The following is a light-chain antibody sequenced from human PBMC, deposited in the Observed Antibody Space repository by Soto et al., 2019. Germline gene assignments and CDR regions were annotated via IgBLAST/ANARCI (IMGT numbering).Light chain of an antibody. V-gene: IGKV3-20*01. CDR2: GAS. J-gene: IGKJ1*01. CDR1: QSVSSN. CDR3: QQFGSSPRT. Sequence: DIVMTQSPATLSVSPGERATLSCRAGQSVSSNLAWYQQKPGQAPRLLIYGASSRATGIPDRFSGSGSGTDFTLTISRLEPEDFAVYYCQQFGSSPRTFGQGTKVDNK.